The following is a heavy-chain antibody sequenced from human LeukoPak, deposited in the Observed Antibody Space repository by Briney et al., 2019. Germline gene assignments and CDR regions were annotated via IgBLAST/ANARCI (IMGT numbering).Heavy chain of an antibody. CDR3: ARRVGSGWILGFDY. J-gene: IGHJ4*02. V-gene: IGHV4-39*07. D-gene: IGHD6-19*01. Sequence: SETLSLTCTVSGGSISSSSYYWGWIRQPPGKGLEWIGTIYYSGSTYYNLSLKSRVTISVDTSKNQFSLKLSSVTAADTAVYYCARRVGSGWILGFDYWGQGTLVTVSS. CDR2: IYYSGST. CDR1: GGSISSSSYY.